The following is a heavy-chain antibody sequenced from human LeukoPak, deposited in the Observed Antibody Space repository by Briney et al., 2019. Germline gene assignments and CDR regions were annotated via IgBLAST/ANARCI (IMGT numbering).Heavy chain of an antibody. Sequence: PGGSLRLSCAASGFTFSSYAMHWVRQAPGKGLEWVAVISYDGSNKYYADSVKGRFTISRDNSKNTLYLQMNSLRAEDTAVYYCARTWMYSNYFRGQGTLVTVSS. CDR3: ARTWMYSNYF. D-gene: IGHD4-11*01. J-gene: IGHJ4*02. CDR1: GFTFSSYA. V-gene: IGHV3-30-3*01. CDR2: ISYDGSNK.